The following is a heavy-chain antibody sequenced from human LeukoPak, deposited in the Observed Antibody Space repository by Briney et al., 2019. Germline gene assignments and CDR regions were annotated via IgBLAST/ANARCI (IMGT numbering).Heavy chain of an antibody. D-gene: IGHD6-6*01. CDR3: ANATYSSSAYFAY. V-gene: IGHV3-23*01. CDR1: VFTFSIYA. J-gene: IGHJ4*02. Sequence: PGGSLRLSRAASVFTFSIYAMSWVRQAPGEGLEWGSAISGSGGSTYYADSVKGRFTISRDNSKNTLYLQMNSLRAEDTAVYYCANATYSSSAYFAYWRQGPLVTVSS. CDR2: ISGSGGST.